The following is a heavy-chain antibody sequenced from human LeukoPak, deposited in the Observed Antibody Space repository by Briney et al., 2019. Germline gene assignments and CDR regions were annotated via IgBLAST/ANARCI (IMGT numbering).Heavy chain of an antibody. V-gene: IGHV3-30*18. CDR1: GFTFSSYG. CDR2: ISYDGSNK. J-gene: IGHJ4*02. D-gene: IGHD6-19*01. Sequence: GGSLRLSCAASGFTFSSYGMHWVRQAPGKGLEWVAVISYDGSNKYYADSVKGRFTISRDNSKNTLYLQMNSLRAEDTAVYYCAKDSGWWPHILYYFDYWGQGTLVTVSS. CDR3: AKDSGWWPHILYYFDY.